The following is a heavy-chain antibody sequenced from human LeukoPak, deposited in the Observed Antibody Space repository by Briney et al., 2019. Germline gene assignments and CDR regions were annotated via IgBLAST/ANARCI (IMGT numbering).Heavy chain of an antibody. V-gene: IGHV4-30-4*01. CDR2: IYYSGST. CDR3: ARGGKAAVRFDL. Sequence: SETLSLTCTVSGGSISSGDYYWSWIRQPPGKGLGWIGYIYYSGSTYYNPSLKSRVTISVDTSKNQFSLKLSSVTAADTAVYYCARGGKAAVRFDLWGRGTLVTVSS. J-gene: IGHJ2*01. D-gene: IGHD2-15*01. CDR1: GGSISSGDYY.